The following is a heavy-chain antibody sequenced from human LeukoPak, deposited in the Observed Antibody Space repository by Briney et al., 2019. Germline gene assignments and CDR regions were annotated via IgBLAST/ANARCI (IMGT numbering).Heavy chain of an antibody. V-gene: IGHV3-33*01. CDR2: IWYDGSNK. CDR3: ARELSVVAAAAPIGYYYGMDV. Sequence: QPGRSLRLSCAASGFTFSSYGMHWVRQAPGKGLEWVAVIWYDGSNKYYADSVKGRFTMSRDNSKNTLYLQMNSLRAEDTAVYYCARELSVVAAAAPIGYYYGMDVWGKGTTVTVSS. D-gene: IGHD6-13*01. CDR1: GFTFSSYG. J-gene: IGHJ6*04.